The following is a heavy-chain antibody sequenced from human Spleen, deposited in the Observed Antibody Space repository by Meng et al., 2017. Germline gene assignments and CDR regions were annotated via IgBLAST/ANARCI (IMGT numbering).Heavy chain of an antibody. J-gene: IGHJ4*02. CDR2: INPNNGGT. Sequence: QVQLVQSGAGVMEPGASLRVSCRASGYTFTDYFLHWVRQAPGQGLEWLGTINPNNGGTNYAQRFQDRVTLTRDTSTTTVYMELSSLGSEDTALYYCAREKSPGHFDYLGQGILVTVSS. CDR3: AREKSPGHFDY. CDR1: GYTFTDYF. V-gene: IGHV1-46*01.